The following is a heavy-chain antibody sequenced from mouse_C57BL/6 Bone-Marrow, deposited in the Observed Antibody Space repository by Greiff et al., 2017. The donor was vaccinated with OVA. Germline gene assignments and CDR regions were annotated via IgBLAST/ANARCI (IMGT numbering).Heavy chain of an antibody. CDR3: ASHYGSSSYYFDY. Sequence: VQLQQSGAELMKPGASVKLSCKATGYTFTGYWIEWVKQRPGHGLEWIGEILPGGGSTNYNAKFKGKATFTADTSSNTAYMQLSSLTTEESATYYGASHYGSSSYYFDYWGQGTTLTVSS. J-gene: IGHJ2*01. CDR2: ILPGGGST. V-gene: IGHV1-9*01. CDR1: GYTFTGYW. D-gene: IGHD1-1*01.